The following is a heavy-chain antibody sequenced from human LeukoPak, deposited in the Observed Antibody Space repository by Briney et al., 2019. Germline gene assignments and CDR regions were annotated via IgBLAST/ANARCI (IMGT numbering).Heavy chain of an antibody. CDR2: IYYSGST. CDR3: ARQYGSGSFDRRLFDY. Sequence: PSETLSLTCTVSGGSISSSSYYWGWIRQPPGKGLEWIGSIYYSGSTYYNPSLKSRVTISVDTSKNQFSLKLSSVTAADTAVYYCARQYGSGSFDRRLFDYWGQGTLVTVSS. D-gene: IGHD3-10*01. J-gene: IGHJ4*02. V-gene: IGHV4-39*01. CDR1: GGSISSSSYY.